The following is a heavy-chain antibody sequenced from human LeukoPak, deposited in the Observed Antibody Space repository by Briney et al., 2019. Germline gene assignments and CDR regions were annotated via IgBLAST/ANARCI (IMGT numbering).Heavy chain of an antibody. CDR3: ARVQSRISSSFDY. V-gene: IGHV1-2*02. CDR1: GYTFTAYY. Sequence: ASVKVSCKASGYTFTAYYMHWVRQAPGQGLEWMGWINPNSGGTNYVQKFQGGVAMTTDTSIGTAYMELSRLRSDDTAVYYCARVQSRISSSFDYWGHGTLVTVSS. D-gene: IGHD6-6*01. J-gene: IGHJ4*01. CDR2: INPNSGGT.